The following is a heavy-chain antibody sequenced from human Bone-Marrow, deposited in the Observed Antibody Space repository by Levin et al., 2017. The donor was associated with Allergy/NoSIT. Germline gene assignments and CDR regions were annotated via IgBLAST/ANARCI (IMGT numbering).Heavy chain of an antibody. Sequence: GESLKISCAASGFTVSRHYMNWVRQAPGKGLEWVSLIYSDGSTHYADSVRGRFTISRDNSKHTLFLQMTSLSVDDTAVYYCASNADFGYWGQGTLVTVSS. CDR2: IYSDGST. CDR1: GFTVSRHY. CDR3: ASNADFGY. J-gene: IGHJ4*02. V-gene: IGHV3-53*01.